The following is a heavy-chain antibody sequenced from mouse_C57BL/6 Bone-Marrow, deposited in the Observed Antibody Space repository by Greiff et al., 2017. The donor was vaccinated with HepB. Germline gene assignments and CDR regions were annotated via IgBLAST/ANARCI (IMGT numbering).Heavy chain of an antibody. Sequence: EVQLVESGGDLVKPGGSLKLSCAASGFTFSSYGMSWVRQTPDKRLEWVATISSGGSYTYYPDSVKGRFTISRDNAKNTLYLQMSSLKSEDTAMYYCARLGITTTWFAYWGQGTLVTVSA. CDR3: ARLGITTTWFAY. D-gene: IGHD1-1*01. J-gene: IGHJ3*01. V-gene: IGHV5-6*01. CDR1: GFTFSSYG. CDR2: ISSGGSYT.